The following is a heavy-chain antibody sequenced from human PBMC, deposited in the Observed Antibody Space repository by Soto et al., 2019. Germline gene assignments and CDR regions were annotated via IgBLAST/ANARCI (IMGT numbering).Heavy chain of an antibody. CDR1: GFTFSSYA. V-gene: IGHV3-30-3*01. D-gene: IGHD3-9*01. CDR3: ARKPPKVPTDYFEWN. Sequence: QVQLVESGGGVVQPGRSLRLSCAASGFTFSSYAMHWVRQAPGKGLEWVAVISYDGSNKYYADSVKGRFTISRDNTKNALYLQMNTLRAEDTAVYYCARKPPKVPTDYFEWNWGQGTLVTVSS. J-gene: IGHJ4*02. CDR2: ISYDGSNK.